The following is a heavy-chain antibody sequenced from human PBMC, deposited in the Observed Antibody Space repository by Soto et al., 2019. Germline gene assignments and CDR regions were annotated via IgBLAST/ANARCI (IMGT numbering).Heavy chain of an antibody. V-gene: IGHV3-30-3*01. CDR2: ISYDGSNK. Sequence: GGSLRLSCAASGFTFSSYAMHWVRQAPGKGLEWVAVISYDGSNKYYADSVKGRFTISRDNSKNTLYLQMNSLRAEDTAVYYCARGYGSGSYYRPQDYYYYYGMDVWGQGTTVTVSS. CDR3: ARGYGSGSYYRPQDYYYYYGMDV. D-gene: IGHD3-10*01. J-gene: IGHJ6*02. CDR1: GFTFSSYA.